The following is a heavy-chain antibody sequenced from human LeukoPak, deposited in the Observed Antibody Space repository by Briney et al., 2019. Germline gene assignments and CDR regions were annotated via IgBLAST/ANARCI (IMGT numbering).Heavy chain of an antibody. CDR1: GFTFKSYA. CDR2: ISGNGGST. CDR3: AKQGIDLTFDY. V-gene: IGHV3-23*01. Sequence: GGSLRLSCAVSGFTFKSYAMSWVRQAPGKGLEWVSAISGNGGSTYYADSVKGRFTISRDNSKNTLYLQMSSLRAQDTAVYYCAKQGIDLTFDYWGQGTLVTVSS. D-gene: IGHD3-9*01. J-gene: IGHJ4*02.